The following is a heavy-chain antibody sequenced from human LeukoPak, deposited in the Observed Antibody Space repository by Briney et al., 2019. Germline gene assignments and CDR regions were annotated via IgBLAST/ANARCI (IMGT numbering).Heavy chain of an antibody. D-gene: IGHD3-10*01. CDR3: ARKYMVRGYTV. CDR1: GGSFSGHY. V-gene: IGHV4-34*01. Sequence: SETLSLTCDVFGGSFSGHYWSWIRQPPGKGLQWIGEINHSGSTNYNPSLKSRVTISVDTSKNQFSLKLSSVTAADTAVYYCARKYMVRGYTVWGQGTTVTVSS. J-gene: IGHJ6*02. CDR2: INHSGST.